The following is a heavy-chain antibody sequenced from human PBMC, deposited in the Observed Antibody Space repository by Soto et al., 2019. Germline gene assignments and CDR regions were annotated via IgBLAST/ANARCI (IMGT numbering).Heavy chain of an antibody. Sequence: PSETLSLTCSFSGDSVTSHCLTWIRQSPEKGLEWIGYMHYTGFSHYNPSLKSRVTISVDTSKNQFSLKLSSVTAADTAVYYCARVPYYDYIWGSYPYYYYYYMDVWGKGTTVTVSS. CDR3: ARVPYYDYIWGSYPYYYYYYMDV. CDR1: GDSVTSHC. CDR2: MHYTGFS. J-gene: IGHJ6*03. V-gene: IGHV4-59*02. D-gene: IGHD3-16*01.